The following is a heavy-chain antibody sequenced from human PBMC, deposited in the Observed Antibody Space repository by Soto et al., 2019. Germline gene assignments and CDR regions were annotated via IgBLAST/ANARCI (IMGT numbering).Heavy chain of an antibody. D-gene: IGHD6-13*01. CDR2: IVVGSGNT. Sequence: GASVKVSCKASGFTFTSSAVQWVRQARGQRLEWIGWIVVGSGNTNYAQKFQERVTITRDMSTSTAYMELSSLRSEDTAVYYCAARDGSSWYWYFDCWGQGTLVTVSS. V-gene: IGHV1-58*01. CDR3: AARDGSSWYWYFDC. CDR1: GFTFTSSA. J-gene: IGHJ4*02.